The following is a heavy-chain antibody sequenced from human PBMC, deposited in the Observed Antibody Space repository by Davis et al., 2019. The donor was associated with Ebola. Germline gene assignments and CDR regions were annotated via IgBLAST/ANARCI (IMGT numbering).Heavy chain of an antibody. CDR2: IYSGGSK. V-gene: IGHV3-53*01. J-gene: IGHJ4*02. CDR1: GFTVSSNY. D-gene: IGHD6-13*01. Sequence: GGSLRLSCAASGFTVSSNYMSWVRQAQGTGLEWVSFIYSGGSKYYADSVKGRFTISRDNSKNTLYLQMNSLRDEDTAVYYCARVSGYSSSWIDYWGQGTLVTVSS. CDR3: ARVSGYSSSWIDY.